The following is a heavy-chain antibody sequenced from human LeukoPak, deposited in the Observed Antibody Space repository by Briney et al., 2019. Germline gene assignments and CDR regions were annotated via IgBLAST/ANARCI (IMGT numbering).Heavy chain of an antibody. CDR1: GGSISSYY. CDR2: IYYSGST. Sequence: SETLSPTCTVSGGSISSYYWSWIRQPPGKGLEWIGYIYYSGSTNYNPSLKSRVTISVDTSKNQFSLKLSSVTAADTAVYYCARVAIQSGESHFRPNDYWGQGSLVSVFS. V-gene: IGHV4-59*01. CDR3: ARVAIQSGESHFRPNDY. J-gene: IGHJ4*02.